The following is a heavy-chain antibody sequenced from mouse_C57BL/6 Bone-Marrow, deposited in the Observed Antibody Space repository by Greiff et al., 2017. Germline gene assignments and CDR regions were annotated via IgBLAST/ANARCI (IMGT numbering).Heavy chain of an antibody. CDR3: TPLRDLDY. CDR1: GFNINDDY. J-gene: IGHJ2*01. CDR2: IDPENGDT. V-gene: IGHV14-4*01. Sequence: VQLQQSGAELVRPGASVKLSCTASGFNINDDYMHWVKQRPEQGLEWIGWIDPENGDTEYASKFQGKATITADTSSNTAYLQLSRLTSEDTAVYYCTPLRDLDYWGQGTTLTVSS.